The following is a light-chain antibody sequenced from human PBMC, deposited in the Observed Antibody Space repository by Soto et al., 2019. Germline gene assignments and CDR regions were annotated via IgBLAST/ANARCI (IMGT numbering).Light chain of an antibody. J-gene: IGLJ1*01. Sequence: QSALTQPASVSGSPGQSITISCTGTSSDVGGYNFVSWYQHYPDKAPKLMIFEVSGRPSGVSNRFSGSKSGNTASLTISGLQAGDEADYYCSSYTTRFTYVFGSGTKVTVL. V-gene: IGLV2-14*01. CDR1: SSDVGGYNF. CDR3: SSYTTRFTYV. CDR2: EVS.